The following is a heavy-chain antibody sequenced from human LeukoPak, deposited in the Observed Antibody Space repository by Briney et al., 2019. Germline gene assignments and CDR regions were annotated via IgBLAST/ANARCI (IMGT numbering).Heavy chain of an antibody. CDR1: GDSISGYY. J-gene: IGHJ4*02. CDR2: IYYSGST. V-gene: IGHV4-59*08. Sequence: PSETLSLTCTVSGDSISGYYWTWIRQPPGKGLEWIRYIYYSGSTTYNPSFKSRVTMSIDTSKSQFSLNLSSVTAADTAVYYCARLADGHNLRYFDYWGQGTLVTVSS. D-gene: IGHD5-24*01. CDR3: ARLADGHNLRYFDY.